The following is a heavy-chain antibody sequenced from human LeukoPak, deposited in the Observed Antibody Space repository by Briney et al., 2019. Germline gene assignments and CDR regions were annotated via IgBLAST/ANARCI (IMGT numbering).Heavy chain of an antibody. V-gene: IGHV4-61*02. CDR3: ARRRYSGTFDAFDI. J-gene: IGHJ3*02. Sequence: PSETLSLTCTVSGGSISSGSYYWRWIRQPGGKGLEWIGRIYKSGSTNYNPSLKSRVTISVDTSKNQFSLKLSSVTAADTAVYYCARRRYSGTFDAFDIWGQGTMVTVSS. CDR2: IYKSGST. CDR1: GGSISSGSYY. D-gene: IGHD1-26*01.